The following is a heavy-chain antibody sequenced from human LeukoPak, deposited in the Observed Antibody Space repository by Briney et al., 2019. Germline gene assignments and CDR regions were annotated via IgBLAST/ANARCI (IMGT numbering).Heavy chain of an antibody. Sequence: ASVKVSCKASGYTFTGYYMHWVRQAPGQGLEWMGWINPNSGGTNYAQKFQGWVTMTRDTSISTAYMELSRLRSDDTAVYNCAREYSSSSSAVAYYYGVDVWGQGTTVTVSS. J-gene: IGHJ6*02. CDR2: INPNSGGT. CDR1: GYTFTGYY. CDR3: AREYSSSSSAVAYYYGVDV. V-gene: IGHV1-2*04. D-gene: IGHD6-6*01.